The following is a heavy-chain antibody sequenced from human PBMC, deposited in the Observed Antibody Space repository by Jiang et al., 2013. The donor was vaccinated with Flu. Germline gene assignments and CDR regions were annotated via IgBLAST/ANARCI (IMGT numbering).Heavy chain of an antibody. Sequence: PGGSLRLSCAASKFTFSNYWMSWVRQAPGKGLEWVANIKQDGSEKNYLDSVKGRFTISRDNAKQSLYLQMNSLRAEDTALYYCARDPRRSSGYYYYYYGMDVWG. CDR1: KFTFSNYW. CDR3: ARDPRRSSGYYYYYYGMDV. V-gene: IGHV3-7*03. J-gene: IGHJ6*01. CDR2: IKQDGSEK. D-gene: IGHD6-19*01.